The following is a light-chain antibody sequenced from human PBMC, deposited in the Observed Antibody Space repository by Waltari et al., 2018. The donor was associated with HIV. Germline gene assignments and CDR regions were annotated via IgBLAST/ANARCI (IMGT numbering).Light chain of an antibody. V-gene: IGLV2-8*01. CDR2: EVY. J-gene: IGLJ3*02. CDR1: SSDIGGYDF. CDR3: SSYAGNYNLV. Sequence: QSALTQPPSASGSPGQSVTISCTGSSSDIGGYDFVSWFQQHPGKAPKLVICEVYKRPSGLPDRFSGSKAGNTASLTVSGLQAEDEAYYHCSSYAGNYNLVFGGGTKLTVL.